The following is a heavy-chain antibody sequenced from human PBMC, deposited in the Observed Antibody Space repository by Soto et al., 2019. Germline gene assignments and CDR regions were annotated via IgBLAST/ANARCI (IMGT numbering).Heavy chain of an antibody. D-gene: IGHD6-6*01. CDR1: GFTFSSYA. CDR2: ISYDGSNK. CDR3: ARDLVLYSSSSCPLHY. Sequence: GGSLRLSWAASGFTFSSYAMHWVRQAPGKGLEGVAVISYDGSNKYYADSVKGRFTISRDNSKNTLYLQMNSLRAEDTAVYYCARDLVLYSSSSCPLHYWGQGTLVTVSS. J-gene: IGHJ4*02. V-gene: IGHV3-30-3*01.